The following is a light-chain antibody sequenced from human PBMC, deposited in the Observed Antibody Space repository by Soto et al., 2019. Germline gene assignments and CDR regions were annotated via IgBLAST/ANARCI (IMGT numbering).Light chain of an antibody. CDR3: QQDGSSRWA. CDR2: GAS. J-gene: IGKJ1*01. CDR1: QSVASAY. V-gene: IGKV3-20*01. Sequence: EIVLTQSPGTLSLSPGERATLSCRASQSVASAYLAWYHHKPGQPPRLLIYGASSRATGIPDRISGSGSGTDFTLTISRLEAEDFGVYYCQQDGSSRWAFGQGTKVEAK.